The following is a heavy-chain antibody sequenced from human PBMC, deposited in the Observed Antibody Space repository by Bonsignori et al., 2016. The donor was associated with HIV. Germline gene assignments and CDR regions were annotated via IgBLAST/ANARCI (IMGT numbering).Heavy chain of an antibody. CDR3: TRWVDYYFYGLDV. CDR1: GFTFSGSA. CDR2: IRSKGNNHAT. Sequence: EELLVQSGGGVVQPGGSLKLSCVGSGFTFSGSAIHWVRQASGKELECVGRIRSKGNNHATAYAASVEGRFTLSRDDSKNTAYLQMNTLKTEDTAVYFCTRWVDYYFYGLDVWGQGTTVTVSS. J-gene: IGHJ6*02. V-gene: IGHV3-73*02.